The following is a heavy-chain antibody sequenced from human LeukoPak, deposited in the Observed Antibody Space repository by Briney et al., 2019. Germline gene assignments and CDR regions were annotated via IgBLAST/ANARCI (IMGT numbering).Heavy chain of an antibody. V-gene: IGHV4-38-2*01. Sequence: SETPSLTCAVSGYSISSGYYWGWIRQPPGKGLEWIGSIYHSGSTYYNPSLKSRVTISVDTSKNQFSLKLSSVTAADTAVYYCARHAGATVVTPGAFDIWGQGTMVTVSS. J-gene: IGHJ3*02. CDR2: IYHSGST. CDR3: ARHAGATVVTPGAFDI. D-gene: IGHD4-23*01. CDR1: GYSISSGYY.